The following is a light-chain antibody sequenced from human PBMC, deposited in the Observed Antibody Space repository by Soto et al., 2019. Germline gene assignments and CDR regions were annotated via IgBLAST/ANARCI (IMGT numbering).Light chain of an antibody. CDR3: QQRRNWVS. V-gene: IGKV3-11*01. CDR1: QSVDTY. CDR2: DTS. Sequence: LTQSPAILSLSPGERATLSCTASQSVDTYIAWYQQRPGQPPRLLIHDTSHRASGVPARFRGSGSGTDFTLTITSLEREVFAVYFCQQRRNWVSFGPGTRL. J-gene: IGKJ3*01.